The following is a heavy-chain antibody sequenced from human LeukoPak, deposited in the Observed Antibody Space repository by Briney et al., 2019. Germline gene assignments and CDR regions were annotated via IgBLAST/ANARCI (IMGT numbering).Heavy chain of an antibody. V-gene: IGHV3-64*01. CDR2: ISTNGGST. CDR1: GFTFSSFP. CDR3: ASITWRAMDV. Sequence: QSGGSLRLSCAASGFTFSSFPMHWVRQAPGKGLEYVSGISTNGGSTYYANSVMGRFTISRDNSENTLYLQMGSLRPEDMAVYYCASITWRAMDVWGHGTTVTVSS. D-gene: IGHD3-10*01. J-gene: IGHJ6*02.